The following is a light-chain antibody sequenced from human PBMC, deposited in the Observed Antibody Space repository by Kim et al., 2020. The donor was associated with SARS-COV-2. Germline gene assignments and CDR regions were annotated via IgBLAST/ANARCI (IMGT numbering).Light chain of an antibody. CDR1: QGISSY. J-gene: IGKJ4*01. CDR3: LQHNSTPLT. CDR2: GAS. Sequence: ASVGDRVTITCRASQGISSYLRWYQQNPGRAPKLLIYGASSLQSGVPSRFSGSGSGTEFTLTISSLQPEDFATYFCLQHNSTPLTFGGGTKVDIK. V-gene: IGKV1-39*01.